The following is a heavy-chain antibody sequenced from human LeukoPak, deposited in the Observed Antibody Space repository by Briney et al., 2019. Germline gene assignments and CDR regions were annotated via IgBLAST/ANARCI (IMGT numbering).Heavy chain of an antibody. CDR2: IFYSGST. Sequence: PSETLSLTCTVSGGSISTNNYYWGWIRQPPGKGLEWIGNIFYSGSTYYGPSLKSRLTISLDTSRNQFSLKLNSVTAADTAVYYCAREGYVDTAMGDDYWGQGTLVTVSS. CDR3: AREGYVDTAMGDDY. J-gene: IGHJ4*02. CDR1: GGSISTNNYY. V-gene: IGHV4-39*07. D-gene: IGHD5-18*01.